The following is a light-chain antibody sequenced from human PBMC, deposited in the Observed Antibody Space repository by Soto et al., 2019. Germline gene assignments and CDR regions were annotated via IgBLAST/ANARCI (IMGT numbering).Light chain of an antibody. V-gene: IGKV1-39*01. CDR3: QQSAATPPT. Sequence: DIHMTQSPSSLSASVGDRVTITCRASQSISSSLSWYQHKPGKAPKLLIYAASTLQSGVPSRFSGGGSGTDFTLTISSLQPGDFATYYCQQSAATPPTFGQGTKVEIK. CDR1: QSISSS. CDR2: AAS. J-gene: IGKJ1*01.